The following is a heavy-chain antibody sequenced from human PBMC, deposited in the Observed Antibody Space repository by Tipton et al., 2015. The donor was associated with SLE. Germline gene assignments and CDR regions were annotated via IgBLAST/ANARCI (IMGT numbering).Heavy chain of an antibody. Sequence: TLSLTCAVSGHSVSRDYYWGWIRQPPGKGLEWIGSIYYTGTTYYNPSLKSRVTISFDTSKNHFSLKLSSVTAADTAVYYCAGAPRSSRWYVYWGQGTLVTVSS. CDR3: AGAPRSSRWYVY. J-gene: IGHJ4*02. D-gene: IGHD6-13*01. CDR2: IYYTGTT. V-gene: IGHV4-38-2*01. CDR1: GHSVSRDYY.